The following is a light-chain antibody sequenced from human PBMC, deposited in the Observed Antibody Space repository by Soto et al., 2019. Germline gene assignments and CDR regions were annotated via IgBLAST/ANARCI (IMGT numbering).Light chain of an antibody. J-gene: IGKJ1*01. V-gene: IGKV1-33*01. CDR2: DAS. CDR3: QQYNNWPRT. CDR1: QNINNY. Sequence: DIQMTQSPSSLSASVGDRVTITCQASQNINNYLNWYQQKPGRAPKLLIYDASNLEAGVPSRFRGSGSGTDFTLTISSLQSEDFAVYYCQQYNNWPRTFGQGTKVDIK.